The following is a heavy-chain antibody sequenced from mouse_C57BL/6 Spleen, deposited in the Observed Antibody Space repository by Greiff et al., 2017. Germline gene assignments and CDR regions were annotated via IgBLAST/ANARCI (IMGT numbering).Heavy chain of an antibody. D-gene: IGHD1-1*01. V-gene: IGHV1-26*01. CDR2: INPNNGGT. CDR1: GYTFTDYY. Sequence: EVQLQQSGPELVKPGASVKISCKASGYTFTDYYMNWVKQSHGKSLEWIGDINPNNGGTSYNQKFKGKATLTVDKSSSTAYMELRSLTSEDSAVYYCARGYYYGSSYVDAYWGQGTLVTVSA. CDR3: ARGYYYGSSYVDAY. J-gene: IGHJ3*01.